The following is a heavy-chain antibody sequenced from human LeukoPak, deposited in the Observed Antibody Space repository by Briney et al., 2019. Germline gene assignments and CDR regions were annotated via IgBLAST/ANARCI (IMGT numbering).Heavy chain of an antibody. CDR2: IIPIFGTA. CDR1: GGTFSSYA. V-gene: IGHV1-69*01. D-gene: IGHD2/OR15-2a*01. J-gene: IGHJ4*02. Sequence: SVTVSCKASGGTFSSYAISWLRQAPAQGLEWMGGIIPIFGTANYEQKFQGRVTITADESTSTAYMELSSLRSEDTAVYYCARELSYDGSGGGLDYWGQGTLVTVSS. CDR3: ARELSYDGSGGGLDY.